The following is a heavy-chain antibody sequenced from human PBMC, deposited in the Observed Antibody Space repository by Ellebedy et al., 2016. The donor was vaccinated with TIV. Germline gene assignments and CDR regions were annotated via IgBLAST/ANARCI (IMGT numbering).Heavy chain of an antibody. CDR3: ARLRPWELLDY. CDR1: GYTFTSYD. Sequence: AASVKVSCKTSGYTFTSYDMIWARQAPGQGLEWMGWIDTKTGNPTYAQGFTGRFVFSLDTSVSTAYLQISNLKAEDTAVFYCARLRPWELLDYWGQGTRVTVSS. CDR2: IDTKTGNP. J-gene: IGHJ4*02. D-gene: IGHD1-26*01. V-gene: IGHV7-4-1*02.